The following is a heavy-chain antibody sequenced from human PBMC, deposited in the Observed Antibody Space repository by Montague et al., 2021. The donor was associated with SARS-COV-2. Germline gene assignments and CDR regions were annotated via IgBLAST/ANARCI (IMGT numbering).Heavy chain of an antibody. CDR1: GFSLSTSGMC. D-gene: IGHD3-16*02. CDR3: ARTTMITFGGVIVPFDY. Sequence: PALVRPTPTLTLTCTFSGFSLSTSGMCVSWIRQPPGKALEWLARIDWDDDKYYSTSLKTRLTISKDTSKNQVVLTMTNMDPVDTATYYCARTTMITFGGVIVPFDYWGQGTLVTVSS. CDR2: IDWDDDK. V-gene: IGHV2-70*11. J-gene: IGHJ4*02.